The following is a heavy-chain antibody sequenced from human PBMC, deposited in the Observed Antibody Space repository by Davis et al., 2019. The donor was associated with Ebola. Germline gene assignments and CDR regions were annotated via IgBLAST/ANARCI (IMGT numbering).Heavy chain of an antibody. V-gene: IGHV4-30-2*03. CDR1: GAFVSSGGYS. CDR3: ARLRRDAFDI. Sequence: SETLSPTCPAPGAFVSSGGYSWSWIRQPPGKGLEWIGYYYYTGSTYYSPSLRSRVTISVDTSKNQFSLKLSSVTAADTAVYYGARLRRDAFDIWGQGTMVTVSS. J-gene: IGHJ3*02. CDR2: YYYTGST.